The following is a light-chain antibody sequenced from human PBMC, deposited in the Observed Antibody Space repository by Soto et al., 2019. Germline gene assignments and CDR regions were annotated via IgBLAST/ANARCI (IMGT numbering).Light chain of an antibody. CDR2: GAS. CDR1: QSVSND. Sequence: IDMAQSPTTLSVSPGERATLSFRASQSVSNDLAWYQQKPGQAPRLLIYGASTRATGIPARFSGSGSGAEFTLNISSLQSVDFAVYYCQQYHNWPPITFGGGTKVDI. J-gene: IGKJ4*01. CDR3: QQYHNWPPIT. V-gene: IGKV3-15*01.